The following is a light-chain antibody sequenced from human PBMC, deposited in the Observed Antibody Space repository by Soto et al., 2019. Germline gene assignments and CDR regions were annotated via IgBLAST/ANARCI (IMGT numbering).Light chain of an antibody. Sequence: QSVLTQPASVSGSPGQSITISCTGSISDIGTYNLVSWLQQHPGKAPKLMIYEASKRPSGVSNRFSGSKSGNTASLTISGLQAEDEADYYCCAYESSNTLVVGGGTKVTVL. J-gene: IGLJ2*01. CDR1: ISDIGTYNL. CDR2: EAS. V-gene: IGLV2-23*01. CDR3: CAYESSNTLV.